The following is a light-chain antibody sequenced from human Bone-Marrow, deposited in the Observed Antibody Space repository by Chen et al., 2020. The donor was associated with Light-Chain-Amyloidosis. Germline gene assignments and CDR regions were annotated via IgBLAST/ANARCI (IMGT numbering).Light chain of an antibody. Sequence: EILMTQSPATLSVSPGERATLSCRASQSVSSTLAWHQQKPGQAPRLLIYGASTRATGIPARFSASASGTEFTLTISSLQSEDFAVYYCQQYNNWPLTFGGGTKVEIK. CDR1: QSVSST. V-gene: IGKV3-15*01. J-gene: IGKJ4*01. CDR3: QQYNNWPLT. CDR2: GAS.